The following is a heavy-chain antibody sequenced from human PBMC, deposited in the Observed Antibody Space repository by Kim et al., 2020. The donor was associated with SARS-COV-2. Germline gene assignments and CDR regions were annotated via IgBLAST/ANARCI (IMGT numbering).Heavy chain of an antibody. J-gene: IGHJ4*02. V-gene: IGHV4-39*01. D-gene: IGHD3-10*01. CDR3: EGHVGSGSSYSEFDY. CDR1: GGSISSSSYY. Sequence: SETLSLTCTVSGGSISSSSYYWGWIRQPPGKGLEWIRSINYSGSTYYNPSLTSRVTISVDTSKNQFSLKLSSVTAADTAVYYCEGHVGSGSSYSEFDYWGQGTLVTVPS. CDR2: INYSGST.